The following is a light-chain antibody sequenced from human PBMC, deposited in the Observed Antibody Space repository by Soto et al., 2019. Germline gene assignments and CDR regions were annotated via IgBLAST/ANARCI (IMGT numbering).Light chain of an antibody. CDR1: QSVTTY. J-gene: IGKJ5*01. CDR3: QQRSNWPPIT. Sequence: EIVLTQSPATLSLSPGERATLSCRASQSVTTYLAWYQQKPGQAPRLLIYDASNRATGMPARFSGSGSGTDFALTISILEPEDFAVYYCQQRSNWPPITFGQGTRLEIK. V-gene: IGKV3-11*01. CDR2: DAS.